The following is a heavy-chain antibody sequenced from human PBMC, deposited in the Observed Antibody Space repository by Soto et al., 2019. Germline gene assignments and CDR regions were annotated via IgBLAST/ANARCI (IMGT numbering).Heavy chain of an antibody. V-gene: IGHV4-30-4*01. D-gene: IGHD3-22*01. CDR2: IYYSGST. J-gene: IGHJ4*02. CDR3: ARGYYYDSSGYFDY. CDR1: GGSISSGGYY. Sequence: PSETLSLTCTVFGGSISSGGYYWRWIRQLPGKGLEWIGYIYYSGSTYYNPSLKSRVTISVDTSKNQFSLKLSSVTAADTAVYYCARGYYYDSSGYFDYWGQGTLVTVSS.